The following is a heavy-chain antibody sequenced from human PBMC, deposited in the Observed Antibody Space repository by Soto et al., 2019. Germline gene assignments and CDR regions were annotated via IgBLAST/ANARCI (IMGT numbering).Heavy chain of an antibody. J-gene: IGHJ4*02. CDR1: GYTFSNEA. CDR3: ARASRYYWNYLMY. Sequence: QVQLVQSGAEVKKPGTSLKVSCKASGYTFSNEAITWVRQAPGQGLEWMGWVSAYNGNTNYAQKFKGRVTMTTDTSTSTAYMEVRSLRYDDTAVYFCARASRYYWNYLMYWGQVTQVTVSS. CDR2: VSAYNGNT. D-gene: IGHD1-1*01. V-gene: IGHV1-18*01.